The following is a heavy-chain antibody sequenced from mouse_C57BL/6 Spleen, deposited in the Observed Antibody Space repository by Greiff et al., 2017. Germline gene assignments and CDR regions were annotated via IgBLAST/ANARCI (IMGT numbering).Heavy chain of an antibody. CDR2: INPNNGGT. CDR1: GYTFTDYY. V-gene: IGHV1-26*01. D-gene: IGHD2-1*01. CDR3: ARGDYYGNYPFAY. J-gene: IGHJ3*01. Sequence: VQLQQSGPELVKPGASVKISCKASGYTFTDYYMNWVKQSHGKSLEWIGDINPNNGGTSYNQKFKGKATLTVDKSSSTAYMELRSLTSEDSAVYYCARGDYYGNYPFAYWGQGTLVTVSA.